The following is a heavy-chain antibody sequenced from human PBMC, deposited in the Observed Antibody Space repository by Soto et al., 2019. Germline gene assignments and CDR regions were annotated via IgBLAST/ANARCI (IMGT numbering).Heavy chain of an antibody. CDR1: GYTFTSYA. Sequence: QVQLVQSGAEVKKPGASVKVSCKASGYTFTSYAMHWVRQAPGQRLEWMGWINAGNGNTKYSQKFQGRVIITRDTSAITAYMEQSSRRSEDTAVYYCSRVLARGYSRNFDYWGQGTLVTVSS. V-gene: IGHV1-3*01. CDR2: INAGNGNT. J-gene: IGHJ4*02. CDR3: SRVLARGYSRNFDY. D-gene: IGHD6-13*01.